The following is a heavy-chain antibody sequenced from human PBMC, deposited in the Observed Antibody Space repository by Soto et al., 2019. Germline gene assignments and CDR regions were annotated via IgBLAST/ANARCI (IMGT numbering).Heavy chain of an antibody. CDR3: AIGAYYYDSGLDY. V-gene: IGHV1-3*01. CDR2: INAGNGNT. D-gene: IGHD3-22*01. Sequence: ASVKVSCKASGYTFTIYAMHCVRQSPGQRLEWMGWINAGNGNTKYSQKFQGRVTITRDTSASTAYMELSSLRSEDTAVYYCAIGAYYYDSGLDYWGQGTLVTVSS. J-gene: IGHJ4*02. CDR1: GYTFTIYA.